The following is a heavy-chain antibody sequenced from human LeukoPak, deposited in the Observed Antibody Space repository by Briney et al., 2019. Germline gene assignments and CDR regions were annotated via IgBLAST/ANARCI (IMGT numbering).Heavy chain of an antibody. J-gene: IGHJ4*02. CDR1: GGSISSGSYY. CDR3: ARGVLEWLSFDY. CDR2: IYTSGST. Sequence: SETLSLTCTVCGGSISSGSYYWSWIRQPAGKGLEWIGRIYTSGSTNYNPSLKSRVTISVDTSKNQFSLKLSSVTAADTAVYYCARGVLEWLSFDYWGQGTLVTVSS. D-gene: IGHD3-3*01. V-gene: IGHV4-61*02.